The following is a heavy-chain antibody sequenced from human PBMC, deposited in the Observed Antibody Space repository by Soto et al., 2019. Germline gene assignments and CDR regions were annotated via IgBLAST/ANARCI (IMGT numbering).Heavy chain of an antibody. CDR1: GFTFSDHH. J-gene: IGHJ5*02. CDR3: SRDLGS. V-gene: IGHV3-72*01. Sequence: EVHLVESGGGLVQPGGSLRLSCAASGFTFSDHHMDWVRQAPGKGLEWVGRTRNKANNYTTEYAASVKGRYTNTRDDSKNSLYMQMNSLKTEDTAVYYCSRDLGSWGQGTLVTVSS. CDR2: TRNKANNYTT.